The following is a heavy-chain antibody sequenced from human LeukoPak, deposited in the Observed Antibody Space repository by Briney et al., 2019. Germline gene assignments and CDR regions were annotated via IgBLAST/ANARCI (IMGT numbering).Heavy chain of an antibody. J-gene: IGHJ6*04. V-gene: IGHV1-18*04. CDR3: ARDFRFGELSDYYYYGMDV. Sequence: ASVKVSCKSSGHTFTSYGISWVRQAPGQGLEWMGWISAYNGNTNYAQKLQGRVTMTTDTSTSTAYMELRSLSSDDTAVYSCARDFRFGELSDYYYYGMDVWGKGTTVTVSS. CDR2: ISAYNGNT. CDR1: GHTFTSYG. D-gene: IGHD3-10*01.